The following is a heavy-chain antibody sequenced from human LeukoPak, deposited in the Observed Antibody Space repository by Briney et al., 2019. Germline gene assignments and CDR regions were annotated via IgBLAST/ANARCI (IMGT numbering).Heavy chain of an antibody. CDR1: GFTFNRYS. V-gene: IGHV3-23*01. CDR2: ISGRDGRT. CDR3: AKDGYDFWSAYQIDL. J-gene: IGHJ5*02. Sequence: GVSLTLSCVASGFTFNRYSMNWVRQAPGKGLEWVSWISGRDGRTYYSDLATGRFTISRDNSKNALYLQMTSLRPDDTAVYYCAKDGYDFWSAYQIDLWGQGTAVSVSS. D-gene: IGHD3-3*01.